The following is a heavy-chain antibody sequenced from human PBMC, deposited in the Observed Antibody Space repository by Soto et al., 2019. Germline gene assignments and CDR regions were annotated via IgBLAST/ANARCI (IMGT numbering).Heavy chain of an antibody. V-gene: IGHV3-21*01. Sequence: EVQLVESGGGLVKPGGSLRLSCAASEFNFNSYTINWVRQAPGKRLEWLSSISSSGYIFSTDSVRGRFTISRDNAKNSVYLQINSLRAEDTAVYFCARDCSGGSCYPGMDVWGQGTTVTVSS. D-gene: IGHD2-15*01. CDR2: ISSSGYI. J-gene: IGHJ6*02. CDR3: ARDCSGGSCYPGMDV. CDR1: EFNFNSYT.